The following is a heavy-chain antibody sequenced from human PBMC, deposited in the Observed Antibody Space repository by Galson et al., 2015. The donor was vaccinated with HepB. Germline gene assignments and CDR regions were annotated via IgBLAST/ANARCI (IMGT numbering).Heavy chain of an antibody. D-gene: IGHD4/OR15-4a*01. J-gene: IGHJ5*02. V-gene: IGHV3-30-3*01. CDR1: GFMFGDYS. CDR2: ITHDGSHI. Sequence: SLRLSCAASGFMFGDYSMHWVRQAPGKGLEWVAFITHDGSHIYYLDSVKGRFTISRDNSKNTLYLELSSLRPEDTVFYYCARHFGAALSNNWFDPWGQGTLVTVSS. CDR3: ARHFGAALSNNWFDP.